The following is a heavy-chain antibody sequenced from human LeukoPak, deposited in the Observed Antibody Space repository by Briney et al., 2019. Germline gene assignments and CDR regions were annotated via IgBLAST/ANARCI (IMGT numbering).Heavy chain of an antibody. Sequence: PSETLSLTCTVSGGSISSGDYYWSWIRQPPGKGLEWIGYIYYSGSTYYNPSLKSRVTISVDTSKNQFSLKLSSVTAADTAVYYCARGLLEGHSSSWYARLMKFDYWGQGTLVTVSS. V-gene: IGHV4-30-4*01. J-gene: IGHJ4*02. CDR1: GGSISSGDYY. CDR3: ARGLLEGHSSSWYARLMKFDY. CDR2: IYYSGST. D-gene: IGHD6-13*01.